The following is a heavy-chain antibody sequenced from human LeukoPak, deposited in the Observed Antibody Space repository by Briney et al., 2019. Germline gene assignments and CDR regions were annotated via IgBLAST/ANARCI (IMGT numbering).Heavy chain of an antibody. J-gene: IGHJ4*02. V-gene: IGHV4-59*01. CDR1: GGFISSYY. CDR3: ASRGMDGYRF. Sequence: SETLSLTCTVSGGFISSYYWSWIRQPPGKGLEWIGYIYYSGSTNYNPSLKSRVTISVDTSKNQFSLKLSSVTAADTAVYYCASRGMDGYRFWGQGTLVTVSS. CDR2: IYYSGST. D-gene: IGHD5-24*01.